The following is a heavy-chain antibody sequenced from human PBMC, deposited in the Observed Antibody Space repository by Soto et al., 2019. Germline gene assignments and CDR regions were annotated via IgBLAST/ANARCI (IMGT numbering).Heavy chain of an antibody. D-gene: IGHD3-22*01. CDR3: AKTLYYYDSSGYQ. CDR1: GFTFSSYA. CDR2: ISGSGGST. J-gene: IGHJ4*02. Sequence: EVQLLESGGGLVQPGGSLRLSCAASGFTFSSYAMSWVRQAPGKGLEWVSAISGSGGSTYYADSVKGRFTISRDNSKNTLYLQMNSLRAEDTAVYYCAKTLYYYDSSGYQWGQATLVTVSS. V-gene: IGHV3-23*01.